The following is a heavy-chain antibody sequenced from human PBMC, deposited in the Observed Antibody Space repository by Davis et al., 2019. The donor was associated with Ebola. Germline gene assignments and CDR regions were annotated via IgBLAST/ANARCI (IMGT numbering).Heavy chain of an antibody. CDR3: ARGWIAGIAAAGIHFQH. J-gene: IGHJ1*01. D-gene: IGHD6-13*01. Sequence: MPSETLSLTCTVSGGSISSSSYYWSWIRQPPGKGLEWIGEINHIGSTNYNPSLKSRVTISVDTSKNQFSLKLSSVTAADTAVYYCARGWIAGIAAAGIHFQHWGQGTLVTVSS. CDR2: INHIGST. CDR1: GGSISSSSYY. V-gene: IGHV4-39*07.